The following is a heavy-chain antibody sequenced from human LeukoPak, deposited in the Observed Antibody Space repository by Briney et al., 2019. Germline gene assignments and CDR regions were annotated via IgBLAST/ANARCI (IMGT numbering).Heavy chain of an antibody. Sequence: ASVTVSFTASGYTFTSYGISWVRQAPGQGLEWMGWISAYNGNTNYAQKLQGRVTMTTDTSTSTAYMELRSLRSDDTAVYYCARDPSYSSSWYYYYYGMDVWGQGTTVTVSS. CDR2: ISAYNGNT. V-gene: IGHV1-18*01. CDR3: ARDPSYSSSWYYYYYGMDV. J-gene: IGHJ6*02. D-gene: IGHD6-13*01. CDR1: GYTFTSYG.